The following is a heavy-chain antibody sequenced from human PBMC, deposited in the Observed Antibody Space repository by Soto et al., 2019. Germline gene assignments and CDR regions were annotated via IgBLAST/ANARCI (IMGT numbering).Heavy chain of an antibody. Sequence: EVQLEESGGDWVQPGGSPRLSCAASGFTLSAYWMTWVRQAPGKGLEWVANINRDGSKKSYLDSVRGRFTISRDNVGNSLYLQMDSLRADDTALYYCARDVSPGSSSLYLDAFDIWGQGTMVTVSS. CDR3: ARDVSPGSSSLYLDAFDI. CDR1: GFTLSAYW. CDR2: INRDGSKK. V-gene: IGHV3-7*05. J-gene: IGHJ3*02. D-gene: IGHD6-13*01.